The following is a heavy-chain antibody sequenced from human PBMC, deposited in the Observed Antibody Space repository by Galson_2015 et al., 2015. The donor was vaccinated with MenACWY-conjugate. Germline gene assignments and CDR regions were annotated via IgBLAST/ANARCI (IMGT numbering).Heavy chain of an antibody. J-gene: IGHJ6*02. Sequence: SLRLSCAASGFTFSSYSMNWVRQAPGKGLEWVSYISSSSSTIYYADSVKGRFTISRDNAKNSLYLQMNSLRAEDTAVYYCARGEAVAGYYGMDVWGQGTTVTVSS. CDR2: ISSSSSTI. CDR3: ARGEAVAGYYGMDV. V-gene: IGHV3-48*04. D-gene: IGHD6-19*01. CDR1: GFTFSSYS.